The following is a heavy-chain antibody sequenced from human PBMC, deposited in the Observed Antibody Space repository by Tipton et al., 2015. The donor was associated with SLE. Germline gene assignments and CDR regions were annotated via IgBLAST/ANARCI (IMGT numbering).Heavy chain of an antibody. V-gene: IGHV1-69*05. J-gene: IGHJ5*01. Sequence: QSGAEVKKPGSSVKVSCKASGGTFSSYGISWVRQAPGQGLDWMGEIIPIFGTANYAQKFQGRVTITTDESTSTAYMELSSLRSEDTAVYYCARDLGGYSTSSGWFDSWGQGSLVTVSS. D-gene: IGHD6-6*01. CDR1: GGTFSSYG. CDR2: IIPIFGTA. CDR3: ARDLGGYSTSSGWFDS.